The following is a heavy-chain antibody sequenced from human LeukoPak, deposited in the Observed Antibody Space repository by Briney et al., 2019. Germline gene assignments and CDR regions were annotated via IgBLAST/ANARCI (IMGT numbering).Heavy chain of an antibody. J-gene: IGHJ3*01. Sequence: PSETLSLTCTVARVSINDYYWTWIRQPPGKGLEWIGYVSSTGNTNSNPSLRSRVSMSIDASKKQFSLRLNSVTAADTAVYYCARTYYGHSVGDAYDVWGQGTLVTVSS. V-gene: IGHV4-59*01. D-gene: IGHD4-17*01. CDR3: ARTYYGHSVGDAYDV. CDR1: RVSINDYY. CDR2: VSSTGNT.